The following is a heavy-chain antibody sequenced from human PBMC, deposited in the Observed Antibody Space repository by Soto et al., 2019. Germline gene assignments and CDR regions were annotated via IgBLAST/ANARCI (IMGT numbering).Heavy chain of an antibody. CDR1: GYSFTSYW. CDR3: ASWTQATSPGMAAGPGMDV. V-gene: IGHV5-10-1*01. D-gene: IGHD6-13*01. J-gene: IGHJ6*02. Sequence: PGESLKISCKGSGYSFTSYWISWVRQMPGKGLEWMGRIDPSDSYTNYSPSFQGHVTISADKSISTAYLQWSSLKASDTAMYYCASWTQATSPGMAAGPGMDVWGQGTTVTVSS. CDR2: IDPSDSYT.